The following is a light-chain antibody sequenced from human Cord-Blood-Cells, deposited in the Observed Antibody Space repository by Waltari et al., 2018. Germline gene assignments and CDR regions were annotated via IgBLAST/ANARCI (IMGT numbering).Light chain of an antibody. Sequence: DIMMTQSPDSMSVSLGERATINCKSSQSVLYSSNNKNYLAWYQQKPGQPPKLLIYCASDRESGVPDRFSGSGSGTDFTLTISSLQAEDVAVYYCQQYYSTPFTFGPGTKVDIK. CDR1: QSVLYSSNNKNY. J-gene: IGKJ3*01. CDR2: CAS. V-gene: IGKV4-1*01. CDR3: QQYYSTPFT.